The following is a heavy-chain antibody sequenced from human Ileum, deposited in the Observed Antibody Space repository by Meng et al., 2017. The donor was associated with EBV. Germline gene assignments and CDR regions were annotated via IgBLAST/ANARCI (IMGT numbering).Heavy chain of an antibody. CDR2: TYGSDI. D-gene: IGHD3-16*01. V-gene: IGHV4-61*01. J-gene: IGHJ4*02. CDR1: CGPVRKCSYP. Sequence: GRLPGAGPGTGNAFGPLSPTCPGVCGPVRKCSYPRGWVRQSPGGGLGLIGHTYGSDINYSPPFQSRVTISIDTAKNQLFLKLASVTAADTAMYYCAYYRVGRGGVGSWGQGTLVTVSS. CDR3: AYYRVGRGGVGS.